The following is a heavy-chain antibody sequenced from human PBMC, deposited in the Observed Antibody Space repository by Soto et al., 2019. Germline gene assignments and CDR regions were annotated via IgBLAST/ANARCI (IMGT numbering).Heavy chain of an antibody. J-gene: IGHJ4*02. CDR2: TSSDGSKE. D-gene: IGHD6-19*01. CDR1: GFTLSSFA. CDR3: ARAEYTSGWYFMGIDY. V-gene: IGHV3-30*04. Sequence: QVQLVESGGGVVQPGKSLRLSCAASGFTLSSFAMHWVRQAPGKGLEWVAVTSSDGSKEYYADSVKGRFTISRDNSKNXLYLHMNSLRADDTAVFYCARAEYTSGWYFMGIDYWGQGTLVTVSS.